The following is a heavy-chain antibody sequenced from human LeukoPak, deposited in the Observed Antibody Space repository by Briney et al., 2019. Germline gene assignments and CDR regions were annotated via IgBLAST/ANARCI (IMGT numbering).Heavy chain of an antibody. CDR1: GGTFSSYA. J-gene: IGHJ4*02. Sequence: SVKVSCKASGGTFSSYAISWVRQAPGQGLEWMGRIIPILGIANYAQKFQGRVMITADKSTSTAYMELSSLRSEDTAVYYCAREEFASYGSGRNLRGFGYWGQGTLVTVSS. V-gene: IGHV1-69*04. CDR2: IIPILGIA. D-gene: IGHD3-10*01. CDR3: AREEFASYGSGRNLRGFGY.